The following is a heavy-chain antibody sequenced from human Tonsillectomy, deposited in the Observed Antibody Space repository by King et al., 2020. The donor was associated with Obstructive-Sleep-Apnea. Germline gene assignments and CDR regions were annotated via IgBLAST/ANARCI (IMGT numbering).Heavy chain of an antibody. CDR3: ARDISFPLVGGTYYHYGMDV. Sequence: VQLVESGGGLVQPGGSLRLSCAASGFTFYSYSMNWVRQAPGKGLEWGSYISSSSSDIYYADSVKGRFTISRDNAKYSLSLQMSSLRAEDTAVYYCARDISFPLVGGTYYHYGMDVWGQGTTVTVSS. V-gene: IGHV3-48*04. D-gene: IGHD3-10*01. CDR1: GFTFYSYS. J-gene: IGHJ6*02. CDR2: ISSSSSDI.